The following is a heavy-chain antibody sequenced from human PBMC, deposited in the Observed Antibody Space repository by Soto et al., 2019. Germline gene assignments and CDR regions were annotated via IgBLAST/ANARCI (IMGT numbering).Heavy chain of an antibody. Sequence: QLQLQESGPGLVKPSETLSLTCTVSGGSISSSSYYWGWIRQPPGKGLEWIGSIYYSGSTYYNPYLKSRVTLSVDTSKNQFSLKLSSVTAADTAVYYCARGSSWYEGWFDPWGQGTLVTVSS. CDR2: IYYSGST. CDR3: ARGSSWYEGWFDP. D-gene: IGHD6-13*01. V-gene: IGHV4-39*01. J-gene: IGHJ5*02. CDR1: GGSISSSSYY.